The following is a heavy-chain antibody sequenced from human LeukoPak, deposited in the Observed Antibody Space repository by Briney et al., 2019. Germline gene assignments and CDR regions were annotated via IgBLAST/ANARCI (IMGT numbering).Heavy chain of an antibody. CDR1: GFTFSSYW. CDR2: INSDGSST. J-gene: IGHJ4*02. D-gene: IGHD3-22*01. Sequence: GGSLRLSCAASGFTFSSYWMHWARQAPGKGLVWVSRINSDGSSTTYADSVKGRFTVARDNAKNTLYLQMNSLRPEDTAVYYCARDVDYHVTSECFDYWGQGTLVTVSS. CDR3: ARDVDYHVTSECFDY. V-gene: IGHV3-74*03.